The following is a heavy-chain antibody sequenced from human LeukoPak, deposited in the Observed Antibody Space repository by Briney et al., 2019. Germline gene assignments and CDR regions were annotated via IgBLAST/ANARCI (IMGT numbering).Heavy chain of an antibody. J-gene: IGHJ4*02. CDR2: INPSGGGT. CDR3: ARDRSDFWSGYYIPSRGYFDY. V-gene: IGHV1-46*01. CDR1: GYTFTSYY. D-gene: IGHD3-3*01. Sequence: ASVKVSCKASGYTFTSYYMHWVRQAPGQGLEWMGIINPSGGGTSYAQKFQGRVTMTRDMSTSTVYMELSSLRSEDTAVYYCARDRSDFWSGYYIPSRGYFDYWGQGALVTVSS.